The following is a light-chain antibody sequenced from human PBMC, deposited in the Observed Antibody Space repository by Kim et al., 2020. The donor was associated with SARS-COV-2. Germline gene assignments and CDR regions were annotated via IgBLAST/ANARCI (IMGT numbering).Light chain of an antibody. CDR3: LVSYSGPRGV. CDR2: DTS. J-gene: IGLJ3*02. Sequence: GWTVTLRCGCSGGRATSGHCPFWFQQKPGHAPMTQIDDTSKRRSWTPGRVSGSRLGDKAALSRPDAQPEAEAEYYCLVSYSGPRGVFGGGTQLTVL. V-gene: IGLV7-46*01. CDR1: GGRATSGHC.